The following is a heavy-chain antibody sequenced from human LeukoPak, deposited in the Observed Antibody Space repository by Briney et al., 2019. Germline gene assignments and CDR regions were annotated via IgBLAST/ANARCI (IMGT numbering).Heavy chain of an antibody. V-gene: IGHV3-73*01. CDR1: GFTFSGYA. CDR2: IRNKANSYAT. CDR3: SRLIEAAGTSFDY. Sequence: GGSLKLSCAASGFTFSGYAVHWVRQASGKGLEWVGRIRNKANSYATAYAASVNGRFTISRDDSKNTAYLHMNSLKIEDTAVYYCSRLIEAAGTSFDYWGQGTLVTVSS. D-gene: IGHD6-13*01. J-gene: IGHJ4*02.